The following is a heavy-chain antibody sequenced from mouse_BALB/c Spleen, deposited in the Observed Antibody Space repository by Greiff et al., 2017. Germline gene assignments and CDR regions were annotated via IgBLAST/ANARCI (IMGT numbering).Heavy chain of an antibody. J-gene: IGHJ2*01. Sequence: QVQLQQSGPELVKPGASVKMSCKASGYTFTDYVISWVKQRTGQGLEWIGKIYPGSGSTYYNEKFTGKATLTADKSSNTAYMQLSSLTSEDSAVYFCARSGNYEDWGQGTTLTVSS. V-gene: IGHV1-77*01. CDR2: IYPGSGST. CDR3: ARSGNYED. D-gene: IGHD2-1*01. CDR1: GYTFTDYV.